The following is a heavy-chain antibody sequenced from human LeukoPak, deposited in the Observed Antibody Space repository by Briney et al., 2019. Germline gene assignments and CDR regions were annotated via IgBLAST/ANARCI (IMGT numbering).Heavy chain of an antibody. D-gene: IGHD3-22*01. CDR3: ARHYDSSGYWYYFDY. J-gene: IGHJ4*02. V-gene: IGHV4-59*01. CDR2: IYYSWST. Sequence: PSKTLSLTCTVSAGSISSYNWSWIRHPPGNGLEWIGYIYYSWSTNYKPSLKSRVTISGDTSKNHFSLKLSSVTAADTAVYYCARHYDSSGYWYYFDYWGQGTLVTVSS. CDR1: AGSISSYN.